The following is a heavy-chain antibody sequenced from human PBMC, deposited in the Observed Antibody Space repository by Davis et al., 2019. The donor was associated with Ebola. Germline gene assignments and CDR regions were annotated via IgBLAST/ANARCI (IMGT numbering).Heavy chain of an antibody. V-gene: IGHV4-39*07. CDR1: GGSIISSSSY. Sequence: SETLSLTCTVSGGSIISSSSYWGWIRQPPGKGLEWIGSIYHSGSTNYNPSLKSRVTISVDTSKNQFSLKLSSVTAADTAVYYCARDLSNYYYGMDVWGKGTTVTVSS. CDR3: ARDLSNYYYGMDV. J-gene: IGHJ6*04. CDR2: IYHSGST.